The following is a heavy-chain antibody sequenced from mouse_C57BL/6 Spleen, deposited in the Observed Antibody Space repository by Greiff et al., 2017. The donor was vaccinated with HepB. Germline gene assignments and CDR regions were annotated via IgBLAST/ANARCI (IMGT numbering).Heavy chain of an antibody. J-gene: IGHJ4*01. CDR2: IRNKANNHAT. CDR3: TRDGNYPYYYAMDY. V-gene: IGHV6-6*01. CDR1: GFTFSDAW. D-gene: IGHD2-1*01. Sequence: EVKLVESGGGLVQPGGSMKLSCAASGFTFSDAWMDWVRQSPEKGLEWVAEIRNKANNHATYYAESVKGRFTISRDDSKSSVYLQMNSLRAEDTGIYYCTRDGNYPYYYAMDYWGQGTSVTVSS.